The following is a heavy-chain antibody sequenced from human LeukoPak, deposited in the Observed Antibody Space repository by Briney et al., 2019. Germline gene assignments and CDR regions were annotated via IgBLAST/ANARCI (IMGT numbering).Heavy chain of an antibody. CDR3: ARDFAF. Sequence: SQTLSLTCTVSGGSTSSGSYYWSWIRQPAGKGLEWIGRIYTSGSTNYNPSLKSRVTISVDTSKNQFSLKLSSVTAADTVVYYRARDFAFWGQGTLVTVSS. J-gene: IGHJ4*02. V-gene: IGHV4-61*02. CDR1: GGSTSSGSYY. CDR2: IYTSGST.